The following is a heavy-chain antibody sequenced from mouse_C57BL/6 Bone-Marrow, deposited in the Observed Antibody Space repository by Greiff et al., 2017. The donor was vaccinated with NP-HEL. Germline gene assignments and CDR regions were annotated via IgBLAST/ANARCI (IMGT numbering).Heavy chain of an antibody. CDR2: FYPGDGDT. D-gene: IGHD2-1*01. V-gene: IGHV1-82*01. Sequence: VQLQQSGPELVKPGASVKISCKASGYAFSSSWMNWVKQRPGQGLEWIGRFYPGDGDTNYNGKFKGKATLTADKSSSTAYMQLSSLTSEDSAVYFCARGGNYAYFDYWGQGTTLTVSS. CDR3: ARGGNYAYFDY. J-gene: IGHJ2*01. CDR1: GYAFSSSW.